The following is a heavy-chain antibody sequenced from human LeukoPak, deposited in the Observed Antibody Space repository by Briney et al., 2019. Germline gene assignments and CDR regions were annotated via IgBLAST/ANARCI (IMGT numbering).Heavy chain of an antibody. CDR1: GIPFSDFY. J-gene: IGHJ4*02. Sequence: GGSLRLSCVVAGIPFSDFYMNWIRQAPGKGLEWISYISSSSSYTDYAESVKGRFTISRDNAKSALYLQMNDLRVEDTAVYYCAAGTAADYWGQGTLVTVSS. V-gene: IGHV3-11*03. CDR3: AAGTAADY. CDR2: ISSSSSYT. D-gene: IGHD6-25*01.